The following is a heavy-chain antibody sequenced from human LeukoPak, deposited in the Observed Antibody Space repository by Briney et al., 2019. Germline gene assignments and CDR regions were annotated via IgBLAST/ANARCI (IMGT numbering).Heavy chain of an antibody. CDR1: GFTFSNYW. CDR3: ARLKDAVTIFDC. D-gene: IGHD4-17*01. J-gene: IGHJ5*01. Sequence: GGSLRLSCIASGFTFSNYWMSWVRQAPGKGLEWVASIKEDGSDKYYVDSVKGRFTISRDNTKNSLFVQMSSLRAEDTAVYYCARLKDAVTIFDCWGQGILVTVSP. V-gene: IGHV3-7*01. CDR2: IKEDGSDK.